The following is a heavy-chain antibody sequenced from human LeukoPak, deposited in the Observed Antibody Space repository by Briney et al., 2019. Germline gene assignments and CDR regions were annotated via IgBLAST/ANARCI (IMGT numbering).Heavy chain of an antibody. J-gene: IGHJ4*02. CDR3: ARGPYYDSSGYYYVLVDY. D-gene: IGHD3-22*01. CDR1: GYTFTSYG. Sequence: ASVTVSCMASGYTFTSYGISWVRQAPGQGLEGMGWISAYNGNTNYAQKLQGRVTMTTDTSTSTAYMELRSLRSDDTAVYYCARGPYYDSSGYYYVLVDYWGQGTLVTVSS. CDR2: ISAYNGNT. V-gene: IGHV1-18*01.